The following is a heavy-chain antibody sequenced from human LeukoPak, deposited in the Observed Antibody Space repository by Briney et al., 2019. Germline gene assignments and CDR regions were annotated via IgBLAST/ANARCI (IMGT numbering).Heavy chain of an antibody. D-gene: IGHD3/OR15-3a*01. CDR3: AKWTIARTSHC. CDR2: IGGSGSIT. Sequence: GSLRLSCSASGFTFSSYAMSWVSQAPGKGLEWVSSIGGSGSITYYAASVKGCFTITRDKYKITLYLQMNSLRADDNAVYYCAKWTIARTSHCWRRGTQATVSS. CDR1: GFTFSSYA. V-gene: IGHV3-23*01. J-gene: IGHJ4*02.